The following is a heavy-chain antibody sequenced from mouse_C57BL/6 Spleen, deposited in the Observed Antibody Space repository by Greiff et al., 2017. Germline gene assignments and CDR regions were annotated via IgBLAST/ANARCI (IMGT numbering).Heavy chain of an antibody. CDR3: TSHPFAY. CDR1: GYTFTDYE. V-gene: IGHV1-15*01. CDR2: IDPETGGT. Sequence: VKLQESGAELVRPGASVTLSCKASGYTFTDYEMHWVKQTPVHGLEWIGAIDPETGGTAYNQKFKGKAILTADKSSSTAYMELRSLTSEDSAVYYCTSHPFAYWGQGTLVTVSA. J-gene: IGHJ3*01.